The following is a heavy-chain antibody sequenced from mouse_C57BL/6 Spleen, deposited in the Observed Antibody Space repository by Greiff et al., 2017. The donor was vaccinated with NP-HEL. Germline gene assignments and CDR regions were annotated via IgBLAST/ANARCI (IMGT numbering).Heavy chain of an antibody. Sequence: QVQLQQPGAELVKPGASVKLSCKASGYTFTSYWMHWVKQRPGHGLEWIGMIHPNSGSTNYNEKFKSKATLTVDKSSSTAYMQLSSLTSEDSAVYYCARSPDYYGSSSFDYWGQGTTLTVSS. D-gene: IGHD1-1*01. J-gene: IGHJ2*01. CDR3: ARSPDYYGSSSFDY. CDR2: IHPNSGST. V-gene: IGHV1-64*01. CDR1: GYTFTSYW.